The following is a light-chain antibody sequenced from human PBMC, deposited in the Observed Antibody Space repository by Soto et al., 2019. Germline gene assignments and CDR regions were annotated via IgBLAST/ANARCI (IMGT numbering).Light chain of an antibody. V-gene: IGKV3-11*01. CDR1: QSVSSY. Sequence: EIVLTQSPATLSLSPGERATLSCRASQSVSSYLAWYQQKPGQAPRLLIYGASNRATDIPARFSCSGSGTDFTLIISSLEPEDFAVYYCQHRGKWPRTFGQGTKLEI. CDR3: QHRGKWPRT. CDR2: GAS. J-gene: IGKJ2*01.